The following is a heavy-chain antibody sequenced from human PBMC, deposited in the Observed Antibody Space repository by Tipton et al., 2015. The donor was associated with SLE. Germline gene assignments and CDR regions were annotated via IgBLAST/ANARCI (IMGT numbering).Heavy chain of an antibody. CDR1: GEALVGDY. Sequence: GEALVGDYWTWVRQPPGKGLEWVGEVHHTGGNNYNPSLRSRVTISMDTSKSQFSLTLKSVTAADTAVYFCARGELIEGFDPWGQGTLVTVAA. CDR3: ARGELIEGFDP. CDR2: VHHTGGN. V-gene: IGHV4-34*01. J-gene: IGHJ5*02. D-gene: IGHD3-22*01.